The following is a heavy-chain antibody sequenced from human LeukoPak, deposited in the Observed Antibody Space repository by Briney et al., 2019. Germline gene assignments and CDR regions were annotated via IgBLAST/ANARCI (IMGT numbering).Heavy chain of an antibody. D-gene: IGHD2-2*01. CDR3: ARLVVVPAAKGLWFDP. CDR1: GGSFSGYY. Sequence: SETLSLTCAVYGGSFSGYYWSWIRQPPGKGLEWIGEINHSGSTNYNPSLKSRVTISVDTSKNQFSLKLSSVTAADTVVYYCARLVVVPAAKGLWFDPWGQGTLVTVSS. J-gene: IGHJ5*02. V-gene: IGHV4-34*01. CDR2: INHSGST.